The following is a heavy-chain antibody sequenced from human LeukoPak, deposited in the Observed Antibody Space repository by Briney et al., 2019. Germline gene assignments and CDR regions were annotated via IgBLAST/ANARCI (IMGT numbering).Heavy chain of an antibody. Sequence: QPGGSLRLSCAASGFTFSSYWMSWVRQAPGKGLERVANIKQDGSEKYYVDSVKGRFTISRDNAKNSLYLQMNTLRAEDSAVYYCATSRTFDYWGQGTLVSVSS. D-gene: IGHD1-1*01. CDR1: GFTFSSYW. CDR3: ATSRTFDY. J-gene: IGHJ4*02. V-gene: IGHV3-7*01. CDR2: IKQDGSEK.